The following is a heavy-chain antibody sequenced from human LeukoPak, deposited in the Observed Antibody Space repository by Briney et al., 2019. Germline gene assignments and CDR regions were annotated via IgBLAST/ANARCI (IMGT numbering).Heavy chain of an antibody. D-gene: IGHD1-1*01. CDR2: INTNTGSP. CDR1: GYIFTNYA. CDR3: ARGPSDTWIP. V-gene: IGHV7-4-1*04. Sequence: ASVKLSCKASGYIFTNYALNWVRQAPGQGLEWVGWINTNTGSPTVAQGFTGRFVISLDPSVTITYLRITGLKSEDTAVYYCARGPSDTWIPWGQGTLVTVSS. J-gene: IGHJ5*02.